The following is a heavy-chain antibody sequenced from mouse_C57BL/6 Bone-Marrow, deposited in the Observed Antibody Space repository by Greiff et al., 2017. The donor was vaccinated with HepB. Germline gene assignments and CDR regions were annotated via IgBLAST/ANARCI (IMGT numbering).Heavy chain of an antibody. CDR3: AGLSYYAMDY. Sequence: VEESGPGLVKPSQSLSLTCSVTGYSITSGYYWNWIRQFPGNKLEWMGYISYDGSNNYNPSLKNRISITRDTSKNQFFLKLNSVTTEDTATYYCAGLSYYAMDYWGQGTSVTVSS. CDR2: ISYDGSN. CDR1: GYSITSGYY. J-gene: IGHJ4*01. V-gene: IGHV3-6*01.